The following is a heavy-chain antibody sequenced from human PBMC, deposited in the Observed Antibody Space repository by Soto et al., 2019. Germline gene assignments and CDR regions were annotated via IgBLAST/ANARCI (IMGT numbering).Heavy chain of an antibody. Sequence: SETLSLTCAVSNGYISSANWWSWVRQPPGKGLEWIGEVYHTGSTNYNPSLKSRLTISVDKSKNQFSLRLSSVTAADTAVYYCARYITMFGAPTPSWVDPWGHGTLVTVSS. J-gene: IGHJ5*02. D-gene: IGHD3-3*01. CDR3: ARYITMFGAPTPSWVDP. CDR2: VYHTGST. CDR1: NGYISSANW. V-gene: IGHV4-4*02.